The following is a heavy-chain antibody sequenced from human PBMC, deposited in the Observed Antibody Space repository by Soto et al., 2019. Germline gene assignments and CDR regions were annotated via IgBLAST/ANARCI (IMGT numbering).Heavy chain of an antibody. D-gene: IGHD3-16*02. Sequence: EVQLVESGGGLVQPGRSLRLSCAASGFTFADYAMHWVRQAPGKGLEWVSGISWNTGSIGYADSVKGRFTISRDNAKNSLYLQMNSRRAEDTALYYCAKDKWEVSYYFDYWGQGTLVTVSS. J-gene: IGHJ4*02. V-gene: IGHV3-9*01. CDR3: AKDKWEVSYYFDY. CDR2: ISWNTGSI. CDR1: GFTFADYA.